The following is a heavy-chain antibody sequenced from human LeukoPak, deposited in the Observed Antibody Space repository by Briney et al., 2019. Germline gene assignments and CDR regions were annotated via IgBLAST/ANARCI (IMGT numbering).Heavy chain of an antibody. D-gene: IGHD2-2*01. CDR1: GGTFSSYA. CDR2: IIPIFGTA. J-gene: IGHJ3*02. Sequence: SVKVSCKASGGTFSSYAISWVRQAPGQGLEWMGGIIPIFGTANYAQKFQGRVTITADESTSTAYMELSSLRSEDTAVYYCASTVVPAKDGSFDIWGQGTMVTVSS. CDR3: ASTVVPAKDGSFDI. V-gene: IGHV1-69*13.